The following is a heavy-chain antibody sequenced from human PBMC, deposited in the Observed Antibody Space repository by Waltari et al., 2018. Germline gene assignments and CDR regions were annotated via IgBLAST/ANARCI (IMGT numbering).Heavy chain of an antibody. CDR2: MNPNSGNT. D-gene: IGHD3-10*01. CDR3: AGVITMVRGVIGY. Sequence: QVQLVQSGAEVKKPGASVKVSCKASGYTFTSYDINWVRQATGQGLEWMGWMNPNSGNTGCAQKFQGRVTRTRNTSISTAYRELSSLGSEDTAGYYCAGVITMVRGVIGYWGQGTLVTVSS. J-gene: IGHJ4*02. CDR1: GYTFTSYD. V-gene: IGHV1-8*01.